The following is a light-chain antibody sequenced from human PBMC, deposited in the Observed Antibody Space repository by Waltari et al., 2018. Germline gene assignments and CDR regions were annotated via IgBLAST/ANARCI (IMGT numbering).Light chain of an antibody. J-gene: IGLJ3*02. Sequence: QSALTQPRSVSGSPGQSVTISCTGTSSDVGGYNYVSWYQQHPGKAPKLMIYDGSKRPSGVPDRFSESKSGNTASLTISGLQAEDEADYYCCSYGGTYSWVFGGGTKLTVL. CDR2: DGS. CDR3: CSYGGTYSWV. CDR1: SSDVGGYNY. V-gene: IGLV2-11*01.